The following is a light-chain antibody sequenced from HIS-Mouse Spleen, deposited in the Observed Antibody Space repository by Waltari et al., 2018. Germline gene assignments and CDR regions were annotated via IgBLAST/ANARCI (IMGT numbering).Light chain of an antibody. Sequence: QSALTQPRSVSGSPGQSVTISCTGTSSDVGGYNYVSWYQQHPGKAPKLMIYVVSKRPSGVPDRFSGSKSGNTSSLTISGLQAEDEADYCCCSYAGSYRWVFGGGTKLTVL. CDR1: SSDVGGYNY. CDR3: CSYAGSYRWV. V-gene: IGLV2-11*01. CDR2: VVS. J-gene: IGLJ3*02.